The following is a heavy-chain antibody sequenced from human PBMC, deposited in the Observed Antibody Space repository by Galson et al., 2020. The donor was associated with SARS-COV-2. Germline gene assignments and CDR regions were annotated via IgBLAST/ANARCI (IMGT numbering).Heavy chain of an antibody. CDR3: ARGHVYPIRVVVVMTGESYCFDY. V-gene: IGHV1-8*02. CDR1: GYTFTTYD. J-gene: IGHJ4*01. D-gene: IGHD3-22*01. CDR2: MNPHSGNT. Sequence: ASVKVSSKASGYTFTTYDTNWVRQAPGQGPERMGWMNPHSGNTDYTQKSQGRVTMTKNTSLGTAYMELSRLRSEDTGVYYWARGHVYPIRVVVVMTGESYCFDYWGHGTLVTVSS.